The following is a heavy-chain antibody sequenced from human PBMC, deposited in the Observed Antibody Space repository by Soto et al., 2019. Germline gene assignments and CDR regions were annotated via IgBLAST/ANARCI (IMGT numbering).Heavy chain of an antibody. V-gene: IGHV1-18*01. CDR2: ISVYGGNT. CDR3: ARIRAIPGRTAAFEL. Sequence: GASVKVSCTSSDYTFSSRVLSWVRQAPGQGLEWMGWISVYGGNTNYAQKFQGRVSMTADKSTTTAYMELRSLRSDDTAVYYCARIRAIPGRTAAFELWGQARLV. CDR1: DYTFSSRV. J-gene: IGHJ3*01. D-gene: IGHD2-21*01.